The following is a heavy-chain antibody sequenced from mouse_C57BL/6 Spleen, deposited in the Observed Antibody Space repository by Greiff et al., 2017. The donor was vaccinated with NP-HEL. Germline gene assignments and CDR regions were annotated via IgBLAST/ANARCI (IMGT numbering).Heavy chain of an antibody. CDR2: IDPSDSYT. CDR1: GYTFTSYW. D-gene: IGHD1-1*02. J-gene: IGHJ2*01. V-gene: IGHV1-69*01. CDR3: ARGRTMAHFDY. Sequence: QVQLQQSGAELVMPGASVKLSCKASGYTFTSYWLHWVQQSPGQGLEWIGEIDPSDSYTNYIQKFKGNSTLTVAKTSSTAYMQLSSLTSEDSAVYYCARGRTMAHFDYWGQGTTLTVSS.